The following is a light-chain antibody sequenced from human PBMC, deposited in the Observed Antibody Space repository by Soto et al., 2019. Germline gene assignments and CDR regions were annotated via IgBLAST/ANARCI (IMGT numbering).Light chain of an antibody. J-gene: IGLJ3*02. CDR2: INYDGTH. CDR3: QSLGTGIQV. V-gene: IGLV4-69*01. CDR1: SGYSTYA. Sequence: QTVVTQSPSASASLGASVKLTCTLSSGYSTYAIAWHQQQSEKGPRFLMKINYDGTHSKGDGFFDRFSGSSSGAERHLTISSLQSEDEADYYCQSLGTGIQVFGGGTQLTV.